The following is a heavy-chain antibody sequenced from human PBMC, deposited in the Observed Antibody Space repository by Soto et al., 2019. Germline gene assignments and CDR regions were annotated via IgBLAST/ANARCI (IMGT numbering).Heavy chain of an antibody. Sequence: EVQLVESGGGLVKPGGSLRLSCAASGFTFSSYSMNWVRQAPGKGLEWVSSISSSSSYIYYADSVKGRFTISRDNAKNSLYLQMNSLRAEDTAVYYCARMSKVTVGGYYTFYYYYGMDVWGQGTTITVSS. J-gene: IGHJ6*02. CDR2: ISSSSSYI. V-gene: IGHV3-21*01. CDR1: GFTFSSYS. CDR3: ARMSKVTVGGYYTFYYYYGMDV. D-gene: IGHD3-3*01.